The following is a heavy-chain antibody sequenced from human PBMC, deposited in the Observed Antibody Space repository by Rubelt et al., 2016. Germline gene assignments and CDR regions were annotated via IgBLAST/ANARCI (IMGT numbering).Heavy chain of an antibody. D-gene: IGHD6-25*01. CDR1: GGSISSSTSY. CDR3: AVXCLAQDF. Sequence: QLQLQESGPGLVKPSETLSLTCSVSGGSISSSTSYWGWIRQPPGKGLEWIGEIYHSGTTTYNPPLESRVTVSSGSASAPTLFPLVSCENSPSDTSSVAVXCLAQDF. V-gene: IGHV4-39*01. CDR2: IYHSGTT. J-gene: IGHJ2*01.